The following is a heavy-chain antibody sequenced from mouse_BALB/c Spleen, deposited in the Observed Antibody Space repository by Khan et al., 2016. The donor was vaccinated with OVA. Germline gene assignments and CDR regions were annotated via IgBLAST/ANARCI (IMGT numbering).Heavy chain of an antibody. D-gene: IGHD1-1*01. Sequence: VQLQESGAELAKPGASVTMSCKASGYTFINYWILWIKQRPGQGLEWIGYINPSTGYTEYNQHLKKKATLTADKSSSTAYMQLSSLTSEDSTFYYCARRSLRWDFDYWGQGTTLTVSS. CDR1: GYTFINYW. V-gene: IGHV1-7*01. J-gene: IGHJ2*01. CDR3: ARRSLRWDFDY. CDR2: INPSTGYT.